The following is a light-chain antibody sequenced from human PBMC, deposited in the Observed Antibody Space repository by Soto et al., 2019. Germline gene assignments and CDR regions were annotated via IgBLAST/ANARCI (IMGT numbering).Light chain of an antibody. J-gene: IGKJ4*01. CDR2: GAS. Sequence: EIVLTQSPATLSLSPGERATLSCRASQSVSRYLAWFQQKPGQAPRLLIYGASNRATGIPARFSGSGSGTDFTLTIASLEPDDFAVYYCQQRCDWPLTFGGGTKVDI. CDR1: QSVSRY. CDR3: QQRCDWPLT. V-gene: IGKV3-11*01.